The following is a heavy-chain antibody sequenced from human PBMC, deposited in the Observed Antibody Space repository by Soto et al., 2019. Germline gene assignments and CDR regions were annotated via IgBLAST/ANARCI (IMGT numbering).Heavy chain of an antibody. CDR2: ITWNGAST. V-gene: IGHV3-20*04. CDR3: ARVRYCRGGGCSYGMEV. CDR1: RFTFDDYG. Sequence: EVQLVESGGGVVRPGGSLRLSCAGSRFTFDDYGMAWVRQVPGKGLEWVSGITWNGASTGYADSVKGRFTMSRDNAKISVYLQMSSLRAEDTALYYCARVRYCRGGGCSYGMEVWGQGTTVTVSS. D-gene: IGHD2-15*01. J-gene: IGHJ6*02.